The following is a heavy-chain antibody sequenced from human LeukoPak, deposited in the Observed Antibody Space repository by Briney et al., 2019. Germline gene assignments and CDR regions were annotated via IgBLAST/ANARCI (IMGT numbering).Heavy chain of an antibody. J-gene: IGHJ4*02. CDR1: GYTFTSYY. D-gene: IGHD4-23*01. CDR2: INPSGGST. CDR3: ARCASTVVTRYYFDY. Sequence: ASVKVSCKASGYTFTSYYMHWVRQAPGQGLEWMGIINPSGGSTSYAQKFQGRVTMTRDMSTSTVYMELSSLRSEDTAVYYCARCASTVVTRYYFDYWGQGTLVTVSS. V-gene: IGHV1-46*01.